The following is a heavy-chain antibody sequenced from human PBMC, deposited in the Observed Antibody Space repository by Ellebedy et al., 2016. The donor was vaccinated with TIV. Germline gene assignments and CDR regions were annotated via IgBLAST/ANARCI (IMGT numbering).Heavy chain of an antibody. D-gene: IGHD2-2*01. Sequence: GESLKISCAASGFSFSYYGMHWVRQALGKGLDWVAFLQYDGTEVYYADSVKGRFSISRGNSKNTLFLQMNNLRTEDTAVYYCASKAAAYYFDNWGQGTLVTVSS. CDR3: ASKAAAYYFDN. J-gene: IGHJ4*02. V-gene: IGHV3-30*02. CDR2: LQYDGTEV. CDR1: GFSFSYYG.